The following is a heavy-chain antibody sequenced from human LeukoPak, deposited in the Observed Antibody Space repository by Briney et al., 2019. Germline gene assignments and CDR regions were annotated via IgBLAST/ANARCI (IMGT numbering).Heavy chain of an antibody. J-gene: IGHJ6*03. CDR1: GGTFSSYA. Sequence: GASVKVSCKASGGTFSSYAISWVRQAPGQGLEWMGGIIPIFGTANHAQKFQGRVTITTDEPTSTVYVELSSLRSEDTAVYYCARAPVVPAAIYYYYYMDVWGKGTTVTVSS. D-gene: IGHD2-2*02. V-gene: IGHV1-69*05. CDR3: ARAPVVPAAIYYYYYMDV. CDR2: IIPIFGTA.